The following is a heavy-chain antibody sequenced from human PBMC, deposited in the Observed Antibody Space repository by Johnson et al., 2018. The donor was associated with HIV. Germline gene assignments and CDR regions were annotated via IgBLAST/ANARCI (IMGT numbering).Heavy chain of an antibody. CDR3: ARDKGIAARPDAFDI. J-gene: IGHJ3*02. CDR2: INQDGSEK. D-gene: IGHD6-6*01. Sequence: EVQLVESGGGLVQPGGSLRLSCSASGFNFSTYWMTWVRQAPGKGLEWVANINQDGSEKFYADSVKGRFTISRDNSKNTLYLQMNSLRAEDTAVYYCARDKGIAARPDAFDIWGQGTMVTVSS. CDR1: GFNFSTYW. V-gene: IGHV3-7*01.